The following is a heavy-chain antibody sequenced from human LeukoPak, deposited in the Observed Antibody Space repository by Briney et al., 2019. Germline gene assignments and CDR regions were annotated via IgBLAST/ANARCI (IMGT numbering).Heavy chain of an antibody. CDR1: GFTFSSYN. J-gene: IGHJ4*02. D-gene: IGHD2-2*01. V-gene: IGHV3-74*01. CDR2: INSDGTST. CDR3: ARDLSSWEFDY. Sequence: TGGSLRLSCAASGFTFSSYNMNWVRQAPGKGLVWVSRINSDGTSTSYADSVKGRFTVSRDNAKNTLYLQMNSLRAEDTAVYYCARDLSSWEFDYWGQGTLVTVSS.